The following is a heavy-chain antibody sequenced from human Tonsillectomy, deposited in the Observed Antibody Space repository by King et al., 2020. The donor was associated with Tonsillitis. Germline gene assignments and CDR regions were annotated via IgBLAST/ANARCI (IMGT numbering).Heavy chain of an antibody. V-gene: IGHV4-31*03. J-gene: IGHJ6*02. CDR1: GGSISSGGYY. Sequence: QLQESGPGLVKPSQTLSLTCTVSGGSISSGGYYWSWIRQHPGKGLEWIGYIYYSGSTYYNPSLKSRVTISVDTSKNQFSLKLSSVTAADTAVYYCAKSSSRYYYYYYGMDVWGQGTTVTVSS. CDR2: IYYSGST. D-gene: IGHD6-13*01. CDR3: AKSSSRYYYYYYGMDV.